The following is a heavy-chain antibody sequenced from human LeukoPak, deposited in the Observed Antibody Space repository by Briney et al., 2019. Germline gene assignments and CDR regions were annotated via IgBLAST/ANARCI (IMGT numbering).Heavy chain of an antibody. CDR3: ARGMDYYDSSGYY. CDR2: IKQDGSEK. D-gene: IGHD3-22*01. J-gene: IGHJ4*02. V-gene: IGHV3-7*01. Sequence: GGSLRLSCAASGFTFSSYWMSWVRQAPGKGLEWVANIKQDGSEKYYVDSVKGRFTISRDNAKNSLYLQMNSLRAEDTAVYYCARGMDYYDSSGYYWGQGTLVTVSS. CDR1: GFTFSSYW.